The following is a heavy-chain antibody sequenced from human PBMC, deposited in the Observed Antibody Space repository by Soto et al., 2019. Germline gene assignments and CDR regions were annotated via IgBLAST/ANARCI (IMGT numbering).Heavy chain of an antibody. V-gene: IGHV1-69*12. CDR2: IMPVFPTP. J-gene: IGHJ6*02. CDR1: GGTFSTSA. CDR3: ASDKDRLQLCGNDYYILDV. Sequence: QVQLVQSGAEVKKPGSSVKVSCKASGGTFSTSAISWVRQAPGQGLEWVGGIMPVFPTPDYAQNFQGRVTITADESTTTAYLELTSLRADDTDVYYCASDKDRLQLCGNDYYILDVWGQGTAITVSS. D-gene: IGHD1-1*01.